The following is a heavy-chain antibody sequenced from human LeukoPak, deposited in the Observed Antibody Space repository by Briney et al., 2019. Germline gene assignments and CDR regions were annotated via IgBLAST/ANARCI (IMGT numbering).Heavy chain of an antibody. V-gene: IGHV3-21*01. CDR2: ITSGTTYI. J-gene: IGHJ4*02. Sequence: PGGSLRLSCAASGFTFSDYNMNWVRQSPEKGLEWVSSITSGTTYIYYADSVRGRFTLSRDNAKNSLYLQMNSLRAEDTAVYYCARVSSSSWWALDYWGQGTLVTVSS. CDR1: GFTFSDYN. D-gene: IGHD6-13*01. CDR3: ARVSSSSWWALDY.